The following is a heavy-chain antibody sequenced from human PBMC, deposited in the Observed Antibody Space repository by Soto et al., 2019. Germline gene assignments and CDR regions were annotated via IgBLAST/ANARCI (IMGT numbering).Heavy chain of an antibody. CDR3: ARENTVTRDFDY. J-gene: IGHJ4*02. CDR1: GFTFSSYS. D-gene: IGHD4-17*01. Sequence: EVQLVESGGGLVKPGGSLRLSCAASGFTFSSYSMNWVRQAPGKGLEWVSSISSSSSYIYYADSVKGRFTISRDNAKNSLYLQMNSLRAEDTAVYYCARENTVTRDFDYGGQGTLVTVSS. V-gene: IGHV3-21*01. CDR2: ISSSSSYI.